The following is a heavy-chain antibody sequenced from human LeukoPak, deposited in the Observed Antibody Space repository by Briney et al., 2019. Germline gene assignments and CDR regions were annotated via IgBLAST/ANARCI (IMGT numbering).Heavy chain of an antibody. CDR3: VIWPAGPQYYYFGMDV. D-gene: IGHD6-19*01. V-gene: IGHV3-7*01. Sequence: PGGSLRLSCATSGFTLRDSWMTWVRQAPGKGLEWVANINGDGSQKYYLDSVKGRFTISRDNAKNSLFLQMNSLRAEDTAVYYCVIWPAGPQYYYFGMDVWGQGTTVIVSS. CDR1: GFTLRDSW. CDR2: INGDGSQK. J-gene: IGHJ6*02.